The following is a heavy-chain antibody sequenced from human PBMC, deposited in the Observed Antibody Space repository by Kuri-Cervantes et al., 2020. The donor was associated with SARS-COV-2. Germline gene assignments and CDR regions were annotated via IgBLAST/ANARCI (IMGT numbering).Heavy chain of an antibody. J-gene: IGHJ4*02. D-gene: IGHD3-16*01. CDR1: GFTFDDYA. V-gene: IGHV3-9*01. Sequence: SLKISCAASGFTFDDYAMHWVRQAPGKGLEWVSGISWNSGSIGYADSVKGRFTISRDDAKSSVYLQMNSLRGEDTAVYYCARDLRMGKSLDYWGQGTLVTVSS. CDR3: ARDLRMGKSLDY. CDR2: ISWNSGSI.